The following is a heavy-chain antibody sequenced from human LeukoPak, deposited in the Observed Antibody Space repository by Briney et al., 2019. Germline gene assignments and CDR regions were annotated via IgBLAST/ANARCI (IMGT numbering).Heavy chain of an antibody. J-gene: IGHJ4*02. Sequence: SETLSLTCTVSGGSISSSSYYWGWIRQPPGKGLEWIGSIYYSGSTNYNPSLKSRVTISVDTSKNQFSLKLSSVTAADTAVYYCARLHPDGYEYRYWGQGTLVTVSS. CDR3: ARLHPDGYEYRY. D-gene: IGHD5-12*01. CDR1: GGSISSSSYY. CDR2: IYYSGST. V-gene: IGHV4-39*07.